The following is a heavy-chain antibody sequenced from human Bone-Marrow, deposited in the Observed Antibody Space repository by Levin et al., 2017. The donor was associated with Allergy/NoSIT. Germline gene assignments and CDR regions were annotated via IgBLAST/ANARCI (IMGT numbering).Heavy chain of an antibody. CDR2: IDTSGGT. D-gene: IGHD2-15*01. V-gene: IGHV4-4*07. J-gene: IGHJ4*02. CDR3: ARDRGAYCSGASCYFDS. Sequence: PSQTLSLTCTVSGDSITGYYWSWIRQSAGKGLEWIGRIDTSGGTKYNPSLESRVTVSVDTSKNQFSVKLTSVTAADTAVYYCARDRGAYCSGASCYFDSWGQGTLVTVSS. CDR1: GDSITGYY.